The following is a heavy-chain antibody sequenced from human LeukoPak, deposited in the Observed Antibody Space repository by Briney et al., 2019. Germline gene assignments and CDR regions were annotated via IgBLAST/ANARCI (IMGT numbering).Heavy chain of an antibody. Sequence: RASETLSLTCTVSGGSISSSRYYWGWVRQPPGKGLEWVGSIYYSGSTYYNPSLKSRVTISVDTSKNQFSLKLSSVTAADTAVYYCARLTEPRNGAILDYWGQGTLVTVSS. D-gene: IGHD2-8*01. V-gene: IGHV4-39*01. J-gene: IGHJ4*02. CDR1: GGSISSSRYY. CDR2: IYYSGST. CDR3: ARLTEPRNGAILDY.